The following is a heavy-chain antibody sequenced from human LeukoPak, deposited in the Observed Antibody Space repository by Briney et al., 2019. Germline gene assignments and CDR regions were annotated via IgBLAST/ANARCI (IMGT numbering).Heavy chain of an antibody. V-gene: IGHV1-2*02. CDR2: INPYSGGT. J-gene: IGHJ6*03. CDR3: ARVGELRYYYMDV. D-gene: IGHD1-26*01. CDR1: GYTFSGYY. Sequence: ASVKVSCKASGYTFSGYYMHWVRQAPGQGLEWMGWINPYSGGTNYAQKFQGRVTMTRDTSIRTAYMELRSLRSDDTAVYYCARVGELRYYYMDVWGKGTTVTVSS.